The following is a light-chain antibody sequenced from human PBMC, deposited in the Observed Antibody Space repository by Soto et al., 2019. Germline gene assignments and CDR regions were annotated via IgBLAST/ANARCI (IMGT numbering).Light chain of an antibody. CDR3: QQYNSYPFT. J-gene: IGKJ3*01. V-gene: IGKV1-5*01. CDR1: QSISSW. CDR2: DAS. Sequence: DIQMTQSPSTLSASVGDRVTITCRASQSISSWLAWYQQKPGKAPKLLIYDASSLESGVPSRFSGSESGTEFTLTISSLQPDDFAAYYCQQYNSYPFTLGPGTKVDIK.